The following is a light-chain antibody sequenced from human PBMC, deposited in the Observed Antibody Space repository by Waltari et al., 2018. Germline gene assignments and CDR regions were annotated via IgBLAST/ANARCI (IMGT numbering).Light chain of an antibody. Sequence: QSALTQPASVSGSPGQSITFSCTGSSSDVGGHNYVSWYQQHTGKAPKLTIYAVTNRPSGVSNRFSGSKSGNTASLTISGLQAEDEADYYCSSYTSISPHILFGGGTKVTVL. V-gene: IGLV2-14*03. CDR1: SSDVGGHNY. J-gene: IGLJ2*01. CDR3: SSYTSISPHIL. CDR2: AVT.